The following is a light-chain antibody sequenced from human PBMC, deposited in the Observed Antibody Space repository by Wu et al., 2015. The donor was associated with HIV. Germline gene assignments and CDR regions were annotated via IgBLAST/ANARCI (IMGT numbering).Light chain of an antibody. CDR2: GAV. CDR3: QHYARWPPT. V-gene: IGKV3-15*01. CDR1: QSVGNN. Sequence: EKVMTQSPVTLSVSLGERATLSCRASQSVGNNLAWYQQKPGQAPRLLIYGAVTRATGTPARFSGSGSGTEFTLTISNLESEDFAVYFCQHYARWPPTFGGGTRVEIK. J-gene: IGKJ4*01.